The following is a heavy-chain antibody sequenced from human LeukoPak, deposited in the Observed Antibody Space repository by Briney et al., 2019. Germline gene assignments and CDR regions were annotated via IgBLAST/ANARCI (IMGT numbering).Heavy chain of an antibody. J-gene: IGHJ6*03. D-gene: IGHD6-13*01. CDR2: INPSGGST. V-gene: IGHV1-46*01. Sequence: ASVKVSCKASGYTFTSYYMHWVRQAPGQGLEWMGIINPSGGSTSYAQKFQGRVTMTRDMSTSTVYMELSSLRSEDTAVYYCARDSVNSSSWYYYYYYMDVWGKGTTVTVSS. CDR1: GYTFTSYY. CDR3: ARDSVNSSSWYYYYYYMDV.